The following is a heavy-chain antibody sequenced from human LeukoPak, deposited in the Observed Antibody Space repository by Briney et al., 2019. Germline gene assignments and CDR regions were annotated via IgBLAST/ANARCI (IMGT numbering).Heavy chain of an antibody. CDR1: GGSVSSGDYC. CDR3: ARVNLEVIVVPPLRWFDP. D-gene: IGHD3-22*01. V-gene: IGHV4-30-4*01. CDR2: IYYSGST. Sequence: SGTLSLTCTVSGGSVSSGDYCWGWLRQPPGKGLEWIGYIYYSGSTYYNPSLKSRVTISVDTSKNQFSLKLSSVTAADTAVYYCARVNLEVIVVPPLRWFDPWGQGTLVTVSS. J-gene: IGHJ5*02.